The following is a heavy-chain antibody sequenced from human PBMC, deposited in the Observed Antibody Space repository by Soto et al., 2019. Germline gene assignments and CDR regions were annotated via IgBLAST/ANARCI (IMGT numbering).Heavy chain of an antibody. Sequence: SVKVSCKASGGTFSSYAISWVRQAPGQGLEWMGGIIPIFGTANYAQKFQGRVTITADESTSTAYMELSSLRSEDTAVYYCAGGYCSGGSCPQSWFDPWGQGTLVTVSS. CDR3: AGGYCSGGSCPQSWFDP. CDR1: GGTFSSYA. J-gene: IGHJ5*02. V-gene: IGHV1-69*13. D-gene: IGHD2-15*01. CDR2: IIPIFGTA.